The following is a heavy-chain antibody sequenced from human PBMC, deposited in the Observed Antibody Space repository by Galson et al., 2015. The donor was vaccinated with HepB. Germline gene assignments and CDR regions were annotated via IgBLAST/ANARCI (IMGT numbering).Heavy chain of an antibody. J-gene: IGHJ4*02. CDR2: ISHDGTKY. Sequence: SLRLSCAVSGFTFSSYGMDWVRQAPGKGLEWVASISHDGTKYYSADAVKRRFIISRDNYRTTVFLLINSLSAEDTAVYYCTRDSYYYDSSVYPVRRLRELADFWGQGTLVIVSS. D-gene: IGHD3-22*01. V-gene: IGHV3-33*01. CDR3: TRDSYYYDSSVYPVRRLRELADF. CDR1: GFTFSSYG.